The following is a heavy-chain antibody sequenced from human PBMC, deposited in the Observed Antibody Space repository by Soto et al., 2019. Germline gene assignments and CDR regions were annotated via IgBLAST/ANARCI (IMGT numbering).Heavy chain of an antibody. D-gene: IGHD5-18*01. CDR2: LIPVFGSP. Sequence: QVQLVQSGAEVKKPGSWVTDSCKTSGGTFSKDAINWVRQAPGQGLEWMGLLIPVFGSPIYAQKFQGRIRITADESTSTAFMDLSSLRSEDTAVYYCTRVLGYTFEPGKTRYYAMDVWGQGTTVSVSS. V-gene: IGHV1-69*01. CDR1: GGTFSKDA. CDR3: TRVLGYTFEPGKTRYYAMDV. J-gene: IGHJ6*02.